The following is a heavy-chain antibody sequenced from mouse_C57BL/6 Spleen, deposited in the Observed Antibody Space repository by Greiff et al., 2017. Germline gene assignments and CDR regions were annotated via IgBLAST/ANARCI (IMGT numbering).Heavy chain of an antibody. Sequence: QVQLQQPGAELVRPGSSVKLSCKASGYTFTSYWMHWVKQRPIQGLEWIGNIDPSDSETHYNQKFKDKATLTVDKSSSTAYLQLSSLTSEDSAVYYCARKGLYWYFDVWGTGTTVTVSS. V-gene: IGHV1-52*01. CDR2: IDPSDSET. CDR3: ARKGLYWYFDV. CDR1: GYTFTSYW. D-gene: IGHD3-1*01. J-gene: IGHJ1*03.